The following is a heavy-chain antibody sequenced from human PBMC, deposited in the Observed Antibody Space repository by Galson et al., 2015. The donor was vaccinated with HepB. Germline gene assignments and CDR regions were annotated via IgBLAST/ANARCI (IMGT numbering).Heavy chain of an antibody. CDR1: GFTFSRYA. D-gene: IGHD3-22*01. CDR2: ISGAGGNT. V-gene: IGHV3-23*01. CDR3: AKELPDYFDTSGAYSGFDS. Sequence: SLRLSCAASGFTFSRYAMNWVRQAPGKGLEWVSAISGAGGNTYYADSVKGRFTISRDTSKNTLYLQMSSLRAEDTAVYYCAKELPDYFDTSGAYSGFDSWCQGTLVTGSS. J-gene: IGHJ4*02.